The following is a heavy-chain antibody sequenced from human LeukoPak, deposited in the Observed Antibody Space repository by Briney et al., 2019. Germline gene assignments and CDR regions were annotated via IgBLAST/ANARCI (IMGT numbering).Heavy chain of an antibody. CDR3: ARDSYQDYYGRFDP. CDR1: GFIFSSYG. D-gene: IGHD3-10*01. V-gene: IGHV3-30*03. Sequence: GGSLRLSCAASGFIFSSYGMHWVRQAPGKGLEWVAIISSDGSNKYYADSVNGRFTISRDNSENTLYLQMNGLTAEDTAMYYCARDSYQDYYGRFDPWGQGTLVIVSS. J-gene: IGHJ5*02. CDR2: ISSDGSNK.